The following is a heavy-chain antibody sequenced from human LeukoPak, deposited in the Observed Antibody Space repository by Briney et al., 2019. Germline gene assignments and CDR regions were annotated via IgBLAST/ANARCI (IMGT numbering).Heavy chain of an antibody. Sequence: ASVNLSCNASGYTFTSCDINWGRHGHGQGHGWKGWMNPNNGDTGYSQTFQGRVTMTRNTSISTAYMKLSSLRSEDTAVYYCARGGGYCSGGSCSPGGFYYYYYGMDVWGQGTTVTVSS. J-gene: IGHJ6*02. CDR2: MNPNNGDT. D-gene: IGHD2-15*01. CDR1: GYTFTSCD. CDR3: ARGGGYCSGGSCSPGGFYYYYYGMDV. V-gene: IGHV1-8*01.